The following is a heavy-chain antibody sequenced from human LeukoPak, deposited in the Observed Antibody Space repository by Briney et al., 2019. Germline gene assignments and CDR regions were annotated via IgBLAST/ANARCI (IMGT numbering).Heavy chain of an antibody. CDR2: IIPILGIA. CDR1: GGTFSSYA. CDR3: ARSRGYCSGGSCYSVYGMDV. J-gene: IGHJ6*02. D-gene: IGHD2-15*01. V-gene: IGHV1-69*04. Sequence: ASVKVSCKASGGTFSSYAISWVRQAPGQGLEWMGRIIPILGIANYAQKFQGRVTMTRDTSTSTVYMELSSLRSEDTAVYYCARSRGYCSGGSCYSVYGMDVWGQGTTVTVSS.